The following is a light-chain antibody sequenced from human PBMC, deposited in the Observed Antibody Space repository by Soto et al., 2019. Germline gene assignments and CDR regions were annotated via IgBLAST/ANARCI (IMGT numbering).Light chain of an antibody. V-gene: IGKV1-27*01. CDR1: QGIRNY. Sequence: DIQMTQSPTSLSASVGDRVTITCRASQGIRNYVAWYQQIPGKAPKLLIYAASTLQSGVPSRFSGSGSGTDFTLTINGLQPEDVATYSCQKYSSVPLFCPRTKVEIK. CDR3: QKYSSVPL. CDR2: AAS. J-gene: IGKJ3*01.